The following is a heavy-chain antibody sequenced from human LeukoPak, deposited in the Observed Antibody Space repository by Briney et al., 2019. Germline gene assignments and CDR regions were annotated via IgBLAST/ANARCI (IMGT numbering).Heavy chain of an antibody. J-gene: IGHJ4*02. CDR1: GFAFSSYT. Sequence: GGSLGLSCAACGFAFSSYTMNWARQAPGKRLEWVASINSGGSTTHYADSVKGRFTISRDNDQNVLYLQMNGLRADDAAVYYCLRGDSRDFWGQGTLVTVSS. V-gene: IGHV3-21*06. D-gene: IGHD3-22*01. CDR2: INSGGSTT. CDR3: LRGDSRDF.